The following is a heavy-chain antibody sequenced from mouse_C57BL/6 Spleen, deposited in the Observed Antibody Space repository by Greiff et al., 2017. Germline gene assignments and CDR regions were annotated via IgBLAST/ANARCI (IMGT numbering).Heavy chain of an antibody. CDR1: GYTFTSYW. CDR3: ARGDYYGSRNAMDY. CDR2: IDPSDSYT. V-gene: IGHV1-50*01. J-gene: IGHJ4*01. Sequence: VQLQQPGAELVKPGASVKLSCKASGYTFTSYWMQWVKQRPGQGLEWIGEIDPSDSYTNYNKKFKGKATLTVDTSSSTAYMQLSSLTSEASAVYYCARGDYYGSRNAMDYWGQGTSVTVSS. D-gene: IGHD1-1*01.